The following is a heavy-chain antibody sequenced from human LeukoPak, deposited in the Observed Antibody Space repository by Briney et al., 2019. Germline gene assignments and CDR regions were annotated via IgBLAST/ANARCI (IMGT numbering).Heavy chain of an antibody. CDR2: INTDGSEK. Sequence: PGGSLRLSCAASGSTFSNYWMSWVRQAPGKGLEWVATINTDGSEKYYVDSVKGRFTISRDNAKNSLYLQMNSLRAEDTAVYYCARGYSGYGYWGQGTLVTVSP. CDR1: GSTFSNYW. CDR3: ARGYSGYGY. D-gene: IGHD5-12*01. V-gene: IGHV3-7*04. J-gene: IGHJ4*02.